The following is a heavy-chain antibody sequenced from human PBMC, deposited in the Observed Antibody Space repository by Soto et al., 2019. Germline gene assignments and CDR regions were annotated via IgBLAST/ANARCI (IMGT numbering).Heavy chain of an antibody. CDR3: ARGPTTEKVDS. CDR1: ASFGTYY. J-gene: IGHJ4*02. Sequence: SETLSVTCVGASFGTYYWSWIRQPPGKGLEWLGHILSSEHSNNNPSLKSRLTISVDTSMNQFSLALTSVTAADTAMYYCARGPTTEKVDSWGQGILVTVSS. CDR2: ILSSEHS. V-gene: IGHV4-4*09.